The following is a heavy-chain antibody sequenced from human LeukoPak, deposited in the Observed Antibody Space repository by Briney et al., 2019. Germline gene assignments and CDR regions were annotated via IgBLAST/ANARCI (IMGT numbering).Heavy chain of an antibody. Sequence: SQTLSLTCTVSGGSISSGDYYWSWIRQPPGKGLEWIGYIHYSGNTYYNPSLKSRLTISVDASKNQFSLKLSSVTAADTAVSYCTRAAGDGDYWGQGTLVIVSS. J-gene: IGHJ4*02. V-gene: IGHV4-30-4*08. CDR3: TRAAGDGDY. CDR1: GGSISSGDYY. D-gene: IGHD3-10*01. CDR2: IHYSGNT.